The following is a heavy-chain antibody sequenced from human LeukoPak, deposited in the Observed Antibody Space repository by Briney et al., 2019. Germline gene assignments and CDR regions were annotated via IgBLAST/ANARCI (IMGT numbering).Heavy chain of an antibody. J-gene: IGHJ5*02. D-gene: IGHD3-9*01. Sequence: SETLSLTCTVSGGSISSSSYYWGWIRQPPGKGLEWIGSIYYSGSTNYNPSLKSRVRISVDTSKNQFSLKLSSVTAADTAVYYCARFATYYDILTGNPTTGRFDPWGQGTLVTVSS. V-gene: IGHV4-39*07. CDR3: ARFATYYDILTGNPTTGRFDP. CDR2: IYYSGST. CDR1: GGSISSSSYY.